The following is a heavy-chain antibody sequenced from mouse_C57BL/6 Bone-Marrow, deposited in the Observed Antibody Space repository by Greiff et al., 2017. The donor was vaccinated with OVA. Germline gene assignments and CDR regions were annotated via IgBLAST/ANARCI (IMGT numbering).Heavy chain of an antibody. D-gene: IGHD1-1*01. CDR1: GFTFSDYY. Sequence: EVHLVESGGGLVQPGGSLKLSCAASGFTFSDYYMYWVRQTPEKRLEWVAYISNGGGSTYYPDTVKGRFTISRDNAKNTLYLQMSRLKSEDTAMYYCARDYYGSSYDAMDYWGQGTSVTVSS. V-gene: IGHV5-12*01. J-gene: IGHJ4*01. CDR3: ARDYYGSSYDAMDY. CDR2: ISNGGGST.